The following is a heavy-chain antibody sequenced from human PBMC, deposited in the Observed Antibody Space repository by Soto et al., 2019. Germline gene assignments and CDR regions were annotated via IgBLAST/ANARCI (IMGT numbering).Heavy chain of an antibody. CDR2: IYYSGST. J-gene: IGHJ5*02. CDR1: GGSISSGDYY. Sequence: PSETLSLTCTVSGGSISSGDYYWSWIRQPPGKGLEWIGYIYYSGSTYYNPSLKSRVTISVDTSKNKFSLKLSTVTAADTTVNYCARDRYDSSGYYNWFDPWGQGTLVTVSS. CDR3: ARDRYDSSGYYNWFDP. D-gene: IGHD3-22*01. V-gene: IGHV4-30-4*01.